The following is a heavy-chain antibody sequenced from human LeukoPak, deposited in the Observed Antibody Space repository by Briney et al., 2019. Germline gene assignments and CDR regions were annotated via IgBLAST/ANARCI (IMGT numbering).Heavy chain of an antibody. D-gene: IGHD5-24*01. J-gene: IGHJ4*02. Sequence: PGGSLRLSCAASGFTFTSYWMHWVRQAPGEGLGWVSRINGDGGSTSYAHSVKGRFTISRDNATNTLYLQLNSLRAEDTAVYYCVRVGRRDGYNFIGGTSNPFDYWGQGTLVTVSS. CDR3: VRVGRRDGYNFIGGTSNPFDY. V-gene: IGHV3-74*01. CDR1: GFTFTSYW. CDR2: INGDGGST.